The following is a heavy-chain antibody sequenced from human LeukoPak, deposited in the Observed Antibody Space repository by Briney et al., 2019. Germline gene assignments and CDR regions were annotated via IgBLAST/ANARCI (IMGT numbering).Heavy chain of an antibody. CDR2: INPNSGGT. D-gene: IGHD6-19*01. Sequence: ASVKVFCKASGYTFTGYYMHWVRQAPGQGLEWMGWINPNSGGTNYAQKFQGRVTMTRDTSISTAYMELSRLRSDDTAVYYCARDDSSGWYYFDYWGQGTLVTVSS. V-gene: IGHV1-2*02. CDR1: GYTFTGYY. CDR3: ARDDSSGWYYFDY. J-gene: IGHJ4*02.